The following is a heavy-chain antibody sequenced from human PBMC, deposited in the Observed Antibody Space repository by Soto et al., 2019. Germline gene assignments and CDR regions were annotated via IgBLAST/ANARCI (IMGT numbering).Heavy chain of an antibody. D-gene: IGHD7-27*01. CDR2: ISYDGSNK. V-gene: IGHV3-30-3*01. CDR3: ASSRQYWGSETSFDY. Sequence: QVQLVESGGGVVQPGRSLRLSCAASGFTFSSYAMHWVRQAPGKGLEWVAVISYDGSNKYYADSVKGRFTSSRDNSKNALYLQMNSLRAEDTAVYYCASSRQYWGSETSFDYWGQGTLVTVSS. J-gene: IGHJ4*02. CDR1: GFTFSSYA.